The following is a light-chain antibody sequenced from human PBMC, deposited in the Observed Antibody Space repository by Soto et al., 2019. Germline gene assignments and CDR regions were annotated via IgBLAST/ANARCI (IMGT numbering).Light chain of an antibody. CDR2: DAS. V-gene: IGKV3-11*01. Sequence: EIVLTQSPGTLSLSPGERATLSCRASQSVSNNYLAWYQQKPGQAPRLLIHDASNRATGIPARFSGSGSGTDFTLTISSLEPEDFAVYYCHQRSNWPPWTFGQGTKVDIK. CDR1: QSVSNNY. J-gene: IGKJ1*01. CDR3: HQRSNWPPWT.